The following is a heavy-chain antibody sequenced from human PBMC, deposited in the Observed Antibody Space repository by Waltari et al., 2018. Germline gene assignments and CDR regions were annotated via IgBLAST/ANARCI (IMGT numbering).Heavy chain of an antibody. V-gene: IGHV3-23*04. CDR2: ISGSGGST. D-gene: IGHD6-19*01. CDR3: AKGTGYSSGWYTNDY. J-gene: IGHJ4*02. CDR1: GFTTSSSA. Sequence: EGQRVESGGGLVQPGGSLRLSCSAAGFTTSSSAVRWVRQAPGKGREWVSAISGSGGSTYYAVSVKGRFTISRDNSKNTLYLQMNSMRAEDTAVYYCAKGTGYSSGWYTNDYWGQGTLVTVSS.